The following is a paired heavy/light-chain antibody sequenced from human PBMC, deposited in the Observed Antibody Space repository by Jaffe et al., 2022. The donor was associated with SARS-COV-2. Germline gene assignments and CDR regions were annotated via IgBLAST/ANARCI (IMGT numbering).Heavy chain of an antibody. CDR2: ISNYGDSI. J-gene: IGHJ3*01. D-gene: IGHD2-21*02. V-gene: IGHV3-64D*09. CDR1: GFDFGRFA. Sequence: EVQLEESGGGLVRPGGSLRLSCSASGFDFGRFAMHWVRQAPGKGLEFVAAISNYGDSIYYADSVKDRFFLSRDNSKNTLYLQMSSLSAEDTALYYCLKDVVAVVMTSPVFDLWGQGTMVTVSS. CDR3: LKDVVAVVMTSPVFDL.
Light chain of an antibody. V-gene: IGKV2-30*01. J-gene: IGKJ2*01. CDR1: QSLEYSDGNTF. CDR3: MQGTHWPYT. CDR2: KVS. Sequence: DVVMTQSPLSLPVTLGQPASISCRSSQSLEYSDGNTFLNWFQRRPGQSPTRLIYKVSTRESGVPDRFSGSGSGTDFTLKISRVEAEDVGVYYCMQGTHWPYTFGQGTKLEIK.